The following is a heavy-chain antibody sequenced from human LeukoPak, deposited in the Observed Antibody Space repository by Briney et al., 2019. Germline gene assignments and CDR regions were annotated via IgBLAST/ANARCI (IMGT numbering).Heavy chain of an antibody. J-gene: IGHJ4*02. CDR2: ISSNGGST. CDR3: ARDLYDYVWGSYRSIDY. D-gene: IGHD3-16*02. CDR1: GFTFCSYA. V-gene: IGHV3-64*01. Sequence: GGSLRLSCAASGFTFCSYAMPWVRQAPGKGLEYVSAISSNGGSTYYANSVKGRFTISRDNSKNTLYLQMGSLRAEDMAVYYCARDLYDYVWGSYRSIDYWGQGTLVTVSS.